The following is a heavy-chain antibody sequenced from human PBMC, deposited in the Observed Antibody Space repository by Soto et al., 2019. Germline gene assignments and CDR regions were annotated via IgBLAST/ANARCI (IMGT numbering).Heavy chain of an antibody. Sequence: GGSLRLSCAASGFTFSSYAMSWVRQAPGKGLEWVSAISGSGGSTYYADSVKGRFTISRDNSKNTLYLQMNSLRAEDTAVYYWARGLSSGPRAIDYWGQGTLVTVSS. CDR3: ARGLSSGPRAIDY. D-gene: IGHD6-19*01. V-gene: IGHV3-23*01. CDR1: GFTFSSYA. CDR2: ISGSGGST. J-gene: IGHJ4*02.